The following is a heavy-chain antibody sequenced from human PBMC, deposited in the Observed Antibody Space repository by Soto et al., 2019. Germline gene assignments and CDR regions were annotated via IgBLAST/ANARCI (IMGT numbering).Heavy chain of an antibody. CDR3: AKDGVVPAAKPLYYYYYMDV. V-gene: IGHV3-23*01. Sequence: GGSLRLSCAASGFTFSSYAMSWVRQAPGKGLEWVSAISGSGGSTYYADSVKGRFTISRDNSKNTLYLQMNSLRAEDTAVYYCAKDGVVPAAKPLYYYYYMDVWGKGTTVTVSS. CDR2: ISGSGGST. CDR1: GFTFSSYA. J-gene: IGHJ6*03. D-gene: IGHD2-2*01.